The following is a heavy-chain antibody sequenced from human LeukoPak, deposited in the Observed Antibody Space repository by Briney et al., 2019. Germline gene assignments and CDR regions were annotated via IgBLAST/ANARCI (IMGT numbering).Heavy chain of an antibody. Sequence: GGSLRLSCAASGFTLSSYAMHWVRQAPGKGLEWVAVIPYDGSNKYYADSVKGRFTISRDNSKNTLYLQMNSLRAEDTAVYYCARSLYGSGSSFDYWGQGTLVAVSS. CDR3: ARSLYGSGSSFDY. D-gene: IGHD3-10*01. CDR2: IPYDGSNK. CDR1: GFTLSSYA. J-gene: IGHJ4*02. V-gene: IGHV3-30*04.